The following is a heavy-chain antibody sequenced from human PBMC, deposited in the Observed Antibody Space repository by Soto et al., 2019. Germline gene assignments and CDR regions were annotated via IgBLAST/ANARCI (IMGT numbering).Heavy chain of an antibody. CDR2: INVYNGNT. CDR1: GYMFSDSA. D-gene: IGHD6-19*01. J-gene: IGHJ4*02. V-gene: IGHV1-18*01. CDR3: ARDLSSGWFDY. Sequence: QVQLGQSGGEVKRPGASVKVACKAYGYMFSDSAISWVRQTPGQGLEWMGWINVYNGNTNYAQKFQGRVTMATDTSTNTAYLDLRSLRSDDTAVSFCARDLSSGWFDYWGQGTLVIVFS.